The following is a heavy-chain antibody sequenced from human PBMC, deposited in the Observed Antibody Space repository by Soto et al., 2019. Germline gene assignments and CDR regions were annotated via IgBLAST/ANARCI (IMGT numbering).Heavy chain of an antibody. CDR3: VRDRGYNAFDY. Sequence: GGSLRLSCAASGFTFDDYAMHWVRQAPGKGLEWVSGISWNSGSIGYADSVKGRFTISKDNAENSLELHMNRLRVEDTAVYYCVRDRGYNAFDYWGLGTLVTVSS. V-gene: IGHV3-9*01. J-gene: IGHJ4*02. CDR1: GFTFDDYA. CDR2: ISWNSGSI. D-gene: IGHD5-18*01.